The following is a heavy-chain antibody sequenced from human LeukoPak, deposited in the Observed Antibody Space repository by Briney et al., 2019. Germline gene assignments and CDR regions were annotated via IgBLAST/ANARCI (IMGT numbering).Heavy chain of an antibody. Sequence: PGGSLRLSCEASGFTFNAFAMHWVRQAPGKGLEWVSFIRKDGYSQKYAGSVEGRFTISRDNSKNTVFLHLTSLRSEDTAIYYCAKDRGDFPPYFDFWGQGIMVTVSS. CDR3: AKDRGDFPPYFDF. V-gene: IGHV3-30*02. D-gene: IGHD2-21*02. CDR2: IRKDGYSQ. J-gene: IGHJ4*02. CDR1: GFTFNAFA.